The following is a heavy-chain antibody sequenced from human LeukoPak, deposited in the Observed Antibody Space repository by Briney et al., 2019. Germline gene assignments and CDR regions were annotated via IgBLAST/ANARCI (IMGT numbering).Heavy chain of an antibody. CDR3: AGLGSSGPTFYYYGMDV. CDR1: GGSFGGYY. Sequence: SETLSLTCAVYGGSFGGYYWSWIRQPPGKGLEWIGEINHSGSTNYNPSLKSRVTISVDTSKKQFSLKLSSVTAADTAVYYCAGLGSSGPTFYYYGMDVWGQGTTVTVSS. CDR2: INHSGST. D-gene: IGHD6-19*01. J-gene: IGHJ6*02. V-gene: IGHV4-34*01.